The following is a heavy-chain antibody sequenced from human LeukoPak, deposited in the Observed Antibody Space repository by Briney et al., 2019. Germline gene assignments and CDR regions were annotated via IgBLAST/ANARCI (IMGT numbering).Heavy chain of an antibody. D-gene: IGHD2-15*01. CDR2: IRYDGSNK. J-gene: IGHJ1*01. CDR1: GFTFSSYG. CDR3: AKAAGYCSGGSCYPEYFQH. Sequence: GGSLRLSCAASGFTFSSYGMHWVRQAPGKGLEWVAFIRYDGSNKYYADSVKGRFTISRDNSKNTLYLQMNSLRAEDTAVYYCAKAAGYCSGGSCYPEYFQHWGQGTLVTVSS. V-gene: IGHV3-30*02.